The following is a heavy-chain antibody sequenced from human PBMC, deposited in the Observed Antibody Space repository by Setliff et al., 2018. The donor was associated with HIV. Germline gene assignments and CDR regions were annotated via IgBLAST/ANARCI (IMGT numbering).Heavy chain of an antibody. CDR3: ARVDCSSTSCYRDYYYYMDV. CDR1: GGSISSGGYY. J-gene: IGHJ6*03. D-gene: IGHD2-2*01. CDR2: IYYSGST. V-gene: IGHV4-39*01. Sequence: PSETLSLTCTVSGGSISSGGYYWSWIRQPPGKGLEWIGSIYYSGSTYYNPSLKSRVTISVDTSKNQFSLKLSSVTAADTAVYYCARVDCSSTSCYRDYYYYMDVWGKGTTVTVSS.